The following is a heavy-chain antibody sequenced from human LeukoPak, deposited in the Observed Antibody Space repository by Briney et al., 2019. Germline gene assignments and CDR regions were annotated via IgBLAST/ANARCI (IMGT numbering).Heavy chain of an antibody. J-gene: IGHJ4*02. CDR1: GGSFSGYY. V-gene: IGHV4-34*01. CDR2: INHSGST. D-gene: IGHD6-6*01. CDR3: ARGLGSSSSFYFDY. Sequence: KSSETLSLTCAVYGGSFSGYYWSWIRQPPGKGLEWIGEINHSGSTNYNPSLKSRVTISVDTSKNQFSLKLSSVTAADTAVYYCARGLGSSSSFYFDYWGQGTLVTVSS.